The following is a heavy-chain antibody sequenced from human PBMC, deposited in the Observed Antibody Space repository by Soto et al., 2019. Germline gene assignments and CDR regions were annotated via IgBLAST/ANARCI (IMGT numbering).Heavy chain of an antibody. V-gene: IGHV3-23*01. D-gene: IGHD3-3*01. CDR1: GFTFSSYA. CDR2: ISGSGGST. Sequence: HPGGSLRLSCAASGFTFSSYAMSWVRQAPGKGLEWVSAISGSGGSTYYADSVKGRFTISRDNSKNTLYLQMNSLRAEDTAVYYSAKDGAFYFFWFSPDGDLHDAFYFWGQGTLVTVSS. J-gene: IGHJ3*01. CDR3: AKDGAFYFFWFSPDGDLHDAFYF.